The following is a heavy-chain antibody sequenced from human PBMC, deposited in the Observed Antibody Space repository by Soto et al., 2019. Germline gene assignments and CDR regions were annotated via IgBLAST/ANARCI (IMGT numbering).Heavy chain of an antibody. Sequence: QVQLVESGGGVVQPGRSLRLSCAASGFTFSSYGMHWVRQAPGKGLEWVAVISYDGSNKYYADSVKGRFTISRDNSKNTLYLQMNSLRAEDTAVYYCAREVYYDSSGYYYRGQGTLVTVSS. CDR1: GFTFSSYG. J-gene: IGHJ4*02. CDR3: AREVYYDSSGYYY. V-gene: IGHV3-30*03. CDR2: ISYDGSNK. D-gene: IGHD3-22*01.